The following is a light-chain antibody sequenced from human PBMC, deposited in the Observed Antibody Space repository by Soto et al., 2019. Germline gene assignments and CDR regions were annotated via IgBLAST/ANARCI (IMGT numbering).Light chain of an antibody. J-gene: IGKJ1*01. Sequence: EIVLTQSPGTLSLSPGERATLSCRASQSVSSHLAWYQQRPGQAPRLLIYGASSRATGIPDRFSGSGSGTDFTLTISRLEPEDFAVYYCQQYGSSPWTFGQGTKVEIK. CDR1: QSVSSH. V-gene: IGKV3-20*01. CDR2: GAS. CDR3: QQYGSSPWT.